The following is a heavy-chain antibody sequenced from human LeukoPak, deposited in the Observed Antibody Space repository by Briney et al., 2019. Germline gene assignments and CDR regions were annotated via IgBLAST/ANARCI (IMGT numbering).Heavy chain of an antibody. V-gene: IGHV1-2*02. J-gene: IGHJ3*02. Sequence: ASVKVSFTASGYTFTVYYMHWVRQAPGQGLEWMGWINPNSGGTNYAQKFQGRVTMTRDTSISTAYMELSRLRSDDTAVYYCARDPSNYYDAGGLNAFDIWGQGTMVTVSS. CDR3: ARDPSNYYDAGGLNAFDI. D-gene: IGHD3-16*01. CDR1: GYTFTVYY. CDR2: INPNSGGT.